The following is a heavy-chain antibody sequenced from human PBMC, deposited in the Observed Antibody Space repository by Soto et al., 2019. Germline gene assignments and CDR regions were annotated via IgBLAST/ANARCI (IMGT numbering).Heavy chain of an antibody. D-gene: IGHD3-10*01. V-gene: IGHV3-23*01. Sequence: VGSLRLSCAASGFPFSSTDMTWVRQAPGKGLDWVSTIDGSGGTTYYADSVKGRFTISRDNSMNTVYLQMNSLRADDTALYYCAKNSGWFNTWGQGALVTVSS. CDR3: AKNSGWFNT. CDR1: GFPFSSTD. J-gene: IGHJ5*02. CDR2: IDGSGGTT.